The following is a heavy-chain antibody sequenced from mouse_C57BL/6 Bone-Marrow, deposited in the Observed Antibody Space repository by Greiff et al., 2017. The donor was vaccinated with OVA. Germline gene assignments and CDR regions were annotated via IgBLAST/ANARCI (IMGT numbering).Heavy chain of an antibody. D-gene: IGHD1-1*01. CDR3: TRTLLLRFLYYFDY. CDR2: IDPETGGT. J-gene: IGHJ2*01. CDR1: GYTFTDYE. V-gene: IGHV1-15*01. Sequence: VQLQQSGAELVRPGASVTLSCKASGYTFTDYEMHWVKQTPVHGLEWIGAIDPETGGTAYNQKFKGKAILTADKSSSTAYMELRSLTSEDSAVYYCTRTLLLRFLYYFDYWGQGTTRTVSS.